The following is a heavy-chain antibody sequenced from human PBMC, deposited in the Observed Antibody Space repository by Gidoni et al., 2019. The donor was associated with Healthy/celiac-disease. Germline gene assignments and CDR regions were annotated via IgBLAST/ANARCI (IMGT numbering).Heavy chain of an antibody. D-gene: IGHD3-3*01. Sequence: QVQLQESGPGLVKPSGTLSLTCAVSGGSLSSSHWWRWVRQPPGKGLEWIGEIYHSGSTNYNPSLKSRVTISVDKSKNQFSLKLSSVTAADTAVYYCARGLYDFWSGSSYYYYGMDVWGQGTTVTVSS. CDR3: ARGLYDFWSGSSYYYYGMDV. J-gene: IGHJ6*02. CDR1: GGSLSSSHW. V-gene: IGHV4-4*02. CDR2: IYHSGST.